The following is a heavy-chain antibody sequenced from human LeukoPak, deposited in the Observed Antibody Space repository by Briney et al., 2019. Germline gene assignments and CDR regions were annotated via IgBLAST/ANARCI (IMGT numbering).Heavy chain of an antibody. Sequence: GGSLRLSCAASGFTFSSYSMNWVRQAPGKGLEWVSSISSSSSYIYYADSVKGRFTISRDNAKNSLYLQMNSLRAEDTAVYYCARTPNFYDFWSGEKNYYYYYYMDVWGKGTTVTVSS. CDR2: ISSSSSYI. CDR1: GFTFSSYS. V-gene: IGHV3-21*01. J-gene: IGHJ6*03. CDR3: ARTPNFYDFWSGEKNYYYYYYMDV. D-gene: IGHD3-3*01.